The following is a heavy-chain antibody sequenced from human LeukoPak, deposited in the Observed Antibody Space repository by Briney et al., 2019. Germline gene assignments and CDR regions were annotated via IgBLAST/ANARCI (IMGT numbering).Heavy chain of an antibody. V-gene: IGHV4-34*01. D-gene: IGHD3-22*01. CDR1: GGSFSGYY. CDR3: AGNYYDSSGYYPDDAFDI. J-gene: IGHJ3*02. Sequence: SETLSLTCAVYGGSFSGYYWSWIRQPPGKGLEWIGEVNHSGSTYYNPSLKSRVTISVDTSKNLFSLKLSSVTAADTAVYYCAGNYYDSSGYYPDDAFDIWGQGTMVTVSS. CDR2: VNHSGST.